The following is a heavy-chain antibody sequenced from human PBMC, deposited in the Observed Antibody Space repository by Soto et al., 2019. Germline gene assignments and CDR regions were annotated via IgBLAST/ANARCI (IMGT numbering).Heavy chain of an antibody. D-gene: IGHD6-19*01. V-gene: IGHV3-21*01. Sequence: GGSLRLSCAASGFTFSSYSMNWVRQAPGKGLEWVSSISVDSTFIHYADSVKGRFTISRDNAENSLYLQMNSLRADDTAVYYCLAVAGPRASYNWFDPWGQGTLVTVSS. CDR1: GFTFSSYS. J-gene: IGHJ5*02. CDR2: ISVDSTFI. CDR3: LAVAGPRASYNWFDP.